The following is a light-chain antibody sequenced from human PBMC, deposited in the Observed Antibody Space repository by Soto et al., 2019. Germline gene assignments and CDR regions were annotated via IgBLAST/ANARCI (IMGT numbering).Light chain of an antibody. V-gene: IGLV2-8*01. CDR3: QVWASNTYV. Sequence: QSALTQPPSASGSPGQSVTISCTGTSSDVGGYNFVSWYQQYPGKAPKLMIYEVSKRPSGVPDRFSGSKSGNTASLTVSGLQAEDEADYYCQVWASNTYVFGSGTKVTVL. J-gene: IGLJ1*01. CDR2: EVS. CDR1: SSDVGGYNF.